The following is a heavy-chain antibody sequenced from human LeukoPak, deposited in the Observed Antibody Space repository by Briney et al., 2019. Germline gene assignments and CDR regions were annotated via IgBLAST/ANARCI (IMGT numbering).Heavy chain of an antibody. CDR3: AKPRAVVVAASFDY. V-gene: IGHV3-30*02. D-gene: IGHD2-15*01. CDR1: GFTFSSYG. J-gene: IGHJ4*02. CDR2: IRYDGSNK. Sequence: PGGSLRLSCAASGFTFSSYGMHWVRQAPGKGLEWVAFIRYDGSNKYYADSVRGRFTISRDNSKNTLYLQMNSLRAEDTAVYYCAKPRAVVVAASFDYWGQGTLVTVSS.